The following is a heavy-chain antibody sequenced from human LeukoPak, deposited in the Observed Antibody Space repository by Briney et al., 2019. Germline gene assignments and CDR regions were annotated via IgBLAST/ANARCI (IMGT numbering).Heavy chain of an antibody. Sequence: GGSLRLSCAASGFTFSSYEMNWVRQAPGKWLEWVSYISSSGSTIYYADSVKGRFTISRDNSKNSLYLQMNSLRTEDTALYYCAKGASGYSYAAQTPYFDYWGQGTLVTVSS. V-gene: IGHV3-48*03. J-gene: IGHJ4*02. CDR2: ISSSGSTI. CDR1: GFTFSSYE. D-gene: IGHD5-18*01. CDR3: AKGASGYSYAAQTPYFDY.